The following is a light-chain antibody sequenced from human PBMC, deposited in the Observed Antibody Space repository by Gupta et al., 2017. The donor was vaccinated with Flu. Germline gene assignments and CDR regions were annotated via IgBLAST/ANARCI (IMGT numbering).Light chain of an antibody. CDR2: KDT. CDR1: VLSKQY. Sequence: SYELLQPPSVSLSPGQTARNTCSGDVLSKQYAYWYQQKSGQAPVLLIYKDTERPSGIPERFSGSSSGTTVTLTISGVQPEDEADFYCQAADTTDTSFGGGTKLTVL. V-gene: IGLV3-25*03. CDR3: QAADTTDTS. J-gene: IGLJ2*01.